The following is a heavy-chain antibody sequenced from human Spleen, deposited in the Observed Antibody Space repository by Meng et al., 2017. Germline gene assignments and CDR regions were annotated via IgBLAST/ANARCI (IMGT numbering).Heavy chain of an antibody. CDR2: ITHSGST. Sequence: QVQLQQWGAGLLEPSETLSRTCAVYGGSFSTYYWSWIHQPPGKGLAWIREITHSGSTNYNPSLESRATISVDTSQNNLSLKLSSVTAADSAVYYCARGPTTMAHDFDYWGQGTLVTVSS. D-gene: IGHD4-11*01. J-gene: IGHJ4*02. V-gene: IGHV4-34*01. CDR1: GGSFSTYY. CDR3: ARGPTTMAHDFDY.